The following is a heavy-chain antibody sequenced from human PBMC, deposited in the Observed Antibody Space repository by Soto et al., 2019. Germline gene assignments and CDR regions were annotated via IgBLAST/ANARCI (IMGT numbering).Heavy chain of an antibody. CDR2: ISAYNGNT. CDR1: GYTFTSYG. Sequence: GASVKVSCKASGYTFTSYGISWVRQAPGQGLEWMGSISAYNGNTNYAQKLQGRVTMTTDTSTSTAYMELRSLRSDDTAVYYCAREDGGNSAYYFDYWGQGTLVTVSS. CDR3: AREDGGNSAYYFDY. J-gene: IGHJ4*02. D-gene: IGHD2-21*02. V-gene: IGHV1-18*01.